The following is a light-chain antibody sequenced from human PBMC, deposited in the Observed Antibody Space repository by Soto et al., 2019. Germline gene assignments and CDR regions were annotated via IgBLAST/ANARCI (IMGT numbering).Light chain of an antibody. J-gene: IGKJ1*01. CDR2: GAS. Sequence: EIVMTQSPATLSVSPGERATLSCRASQSVSSNLAWYHQKPGQAPRLLIYGASTRATGIPDRFSGSGYGTEFPLTISSLQSEDFALYYCEQYNNWPRTFGKGTQVEIK. CDR1: QSVSSN. CDR3: EQYNNWPRT. V-gene: IGKV3-15*01.